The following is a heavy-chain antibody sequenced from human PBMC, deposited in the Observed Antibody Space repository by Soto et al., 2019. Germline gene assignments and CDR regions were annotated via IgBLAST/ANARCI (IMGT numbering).Heavy chain of an antibody. CDR2: IYHSGST. CDR3: ARTSDLQHIFYGLDV. CDR1: RGSIRSGDYY. J-gene: IGHJ6*02. V-gene: IGHV4-30-4*01. Sequence: SETLPVTCTVSRGSIRSGDYYWSWVRQPPGKGLEWIGYIYHSGSTYYNPSLKSRLTISVDTSKNQFSLQLSSVTAADTAVYFCARTSDLQHIFYGLDVCSQWTTVTVSS. D-gene: IGHD2-21*01.